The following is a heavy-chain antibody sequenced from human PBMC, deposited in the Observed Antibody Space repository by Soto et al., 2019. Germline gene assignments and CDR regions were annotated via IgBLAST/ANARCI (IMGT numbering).Heavy chain of an antibody. D-gene: IGHD2-2*01. Sequence: EVQLLESGGGLVQPGGSLRLSCAASGFTFSSYAMSWVRQAPGKGLEWVSAISGSGGSTYYAASVKGRYTISRYNSKNTLYLQKNSLRAEDTAVYYCAKDQRGSTSCYSSCWGQGTLVTVSS. CDR1: GFTFSSYA. CDR2: ISGSGGST. J-gene: IGHJ4*02. V-gene: IGHV3-23*01. CDR3: AKDQRGSTSCYSSC.